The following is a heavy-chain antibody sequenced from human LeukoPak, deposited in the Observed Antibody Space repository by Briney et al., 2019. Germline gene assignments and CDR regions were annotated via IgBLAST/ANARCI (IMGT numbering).Heavy chain of an antibody. CDR2: ISSSSSYI. Sequence: GGSLRLSCAASGFTFSSYSMNWVRQAPGKGLEWASSISSSSSYIYYADSVKGRFTITRDNAKNSLYLQMNSLRAEDTAVYYCARDSYGDYVDYWGQGTLVTVSS. D-gene: IGHD4-17*01. V-gene: IGHV3-21*01. J-gene: IGHJ4*02. CDR3: ARDSYGDYVDY. CDR1: GFTFSSYS.